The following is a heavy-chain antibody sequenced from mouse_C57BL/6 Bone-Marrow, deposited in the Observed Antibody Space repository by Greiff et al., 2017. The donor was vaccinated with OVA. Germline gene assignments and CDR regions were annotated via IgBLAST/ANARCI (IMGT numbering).Heavy chain of an antibody. D-gene: IGHD2-4*01. CDR3: ARGGDYDYDWFAY. CDR2: IDPSDSYT. Sequence: VQLQQPGAELVMPGASVKLSCKASGYTFTSYWMHWVKQRPGQGLEWIGEIDPSDSYTNYNQKFKGKSTLTVDKSSSTAYMQLSSLTSEDSAVYYCARGGDYDYDWFAYWGQGTLVTVSA. CDR1: GYTFTSYW. V-gene: IGHV1-69*01. J-gene: IGHJ3*01.